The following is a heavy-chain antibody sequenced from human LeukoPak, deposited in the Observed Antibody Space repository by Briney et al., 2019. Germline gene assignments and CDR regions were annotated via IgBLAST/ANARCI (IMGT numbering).Heavy chain of an antibody. CDR3: ARVGYYDSSGYYSTHTDYFDY. CDR2: INPNSGGT. V-gene: IGHV1-2*02. CDR1: GYTFTGYY. D-gene: IGHD3-22*01. Sequence: ASVKVSCKASGYTFTGYYMHWVRQAPGQGLEWMGWINPNSGGTNYAQKFQGRVTMTRDMSTSTVYMELSSLRSEDTAVYYCARVGYYDSSGYYSTHTDYFDYWGQGTLFTVSS. J-gene: IGHJ4*02.